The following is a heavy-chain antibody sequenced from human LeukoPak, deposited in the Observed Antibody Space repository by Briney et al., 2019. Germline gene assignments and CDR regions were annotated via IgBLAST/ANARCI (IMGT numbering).Heavy chain of an antibody. CDR2: INHSGST. CDR3: ASQSSCWYYFDY. Sequence: SETLSLTCAVYGGSFSGYYWSWIRQPPGKGLEWIGEINHSGSTNYNPSLKSRVTISVDTPKNQFSLKLSSVTAADTAVYYCASQSSCWYYFDYWGQGTLVTVSS. CDR1: GGSFSGYY. D-gene: IGHD6-19*01. J-gene: IGHJ4*02. V-gene: IGHV4-34*01.